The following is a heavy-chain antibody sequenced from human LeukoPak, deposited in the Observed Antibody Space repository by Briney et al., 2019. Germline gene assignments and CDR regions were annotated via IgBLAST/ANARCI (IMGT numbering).Heavy chain of an antibody. CDR1: GYTFPSYF. D-gene: IGHD6-6*01. CDR3: ARTAARRFDY. CDR2: INPTGGST. V-gene: IGHV1-46*01. J-gene: IGHJ4*02. Sequence: ASVKVSCKASGYTFPSYFMHWVRQAPGQGLEWMGIINPTGGSTTYAQKFQGRVTMARDTSTSTVYMELSSLRSDDTAVYYCARTAARRFDYWGQGTLVTVSS.